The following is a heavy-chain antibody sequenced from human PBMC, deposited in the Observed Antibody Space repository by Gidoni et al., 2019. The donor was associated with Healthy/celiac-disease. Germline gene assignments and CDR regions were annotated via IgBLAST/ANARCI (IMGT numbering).Heavy chain of an antibody. CDR3: VKGGATIGDY. CDR1: GFTFSSSA. J-gene: IGHJ4*02. CDR2: ISSNGGST. D-gene: IGHD5-12*01. Sequence: EVQLVESGGGLVQPGGSVRLSCSASGFTFSSSAMPWVRQAPGKGLEYVSAISSNGGSTYYADSVKGRFTISRDNSKNTLYLQMSSLSAEDTAVYYCVKGGATIGDYWGQGTLVTVSS. V-gene: IGHV3-64D*08.